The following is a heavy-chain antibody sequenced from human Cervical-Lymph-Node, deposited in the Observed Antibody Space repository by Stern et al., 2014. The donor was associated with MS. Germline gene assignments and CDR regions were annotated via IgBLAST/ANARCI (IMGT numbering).Heavy chain of an antibody. D-gene: IGHD6-13*01. CDR1: GDTFSSNS. CDR3: ARDQGGIAAD. J-gene: IGHJ4*02. CDR2: INPMFKTA. Sequence: QVPLVQSGAAVKRPGSSVRVSCKASGDTFSSNSFSWVRQAPGPGLQWVGGINPMFKTANYARTFPGRVTITADESTSTVFLELNSLRSDDTGVYFCARDQGGIAADWGQGTLVTVSS. V-gene: IGHV1-69*01.